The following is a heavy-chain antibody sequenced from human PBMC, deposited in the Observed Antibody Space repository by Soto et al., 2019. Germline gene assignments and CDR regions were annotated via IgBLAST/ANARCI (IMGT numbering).Heavy chain of an antibody. D-gene: IGHD3-10*01. Sequence: PGGSLRLSCSASGFTFSSYAMHWVRQAPGKGLEYVSAISSNGGSTYYADSVKGRFTISRGNSKNTLYLQMSSLRAEDTAVYYCVKRNCHYYGSGSYLCWFDPWGQGTLVTVSS. V-gene: IGHV3-64D*06. CDR3: VKRNCHYYGSGSYLCWFDP. J-gene: IGHJ5*02. CDR1: GFTFSSYA. CDR2: ISSNGGST.